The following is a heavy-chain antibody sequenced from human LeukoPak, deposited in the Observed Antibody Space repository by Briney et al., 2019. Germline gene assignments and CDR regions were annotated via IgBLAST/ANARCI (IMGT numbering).Heavy chain of an antibody. CDR1: GFTFSSYA. D-gene: IGHD2-2*01. CDR3: ARDGGYCSSSNCHGDY. CDR2: ISYDGSNK. Sequence: GGSLRLSCAASGFTFSSYAMHWVRQAPGKGLEWVAVISYDGSNKYYADSVKGRFTISRDNSKNTLYLQMNSLRAEDTAVYYCARDGGYCSSSNCHGDYWGQGTLVTVSS. V-gene: IGHV3-30-3*01. J-gene: IGHJ4*02.